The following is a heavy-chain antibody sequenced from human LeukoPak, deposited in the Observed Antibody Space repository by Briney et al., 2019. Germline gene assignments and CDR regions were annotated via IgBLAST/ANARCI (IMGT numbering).Heavy chain of an antibody. D-gene: IGHD6-19*01. CDR1: GGSISSGDYY. CDR2: IYYSGST. V-gene: IGHV4-39*01. J-gene: IGHJ4*02. Sequence: PSQTLSLTCTVSGGSISSGDYYWSWIRQPPGKGLEWIGIIYYSGSTYYNLSLKSRVTISVDTSKNQFSLKLSSVTAADTAVYYCARFVYDSSGWSYYFDYWGQGTLVTVSS. CDR3: ARFVYDSSGWSYYFDY.